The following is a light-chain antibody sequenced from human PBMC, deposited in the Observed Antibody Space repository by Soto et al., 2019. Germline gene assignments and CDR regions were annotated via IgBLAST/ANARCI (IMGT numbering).Light chain of an antibody. CDR3: QQYHGFPYT. CDR1: QSIRYW. V-gene: IGKV1-5*01. CDR2: DVS. J-gene: IGKJ2*01. Sequence: IQLTQSPSTLSSSVGDSVTLTCLASQSIRYWLAWQQQEPGKAPQVLIYDVSTLQKGVPSRFSGSGCGTEFTLNISSLQPDDFATYYCQQYHGFPYTFGLGTKVDI.